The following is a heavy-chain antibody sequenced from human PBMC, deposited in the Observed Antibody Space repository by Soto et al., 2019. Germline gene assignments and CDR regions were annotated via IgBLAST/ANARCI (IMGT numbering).Heavy chain of an antibody. Sequence: QVQLVESGGGVVQPGRSLRLSCAASGFTFSSYGIHWVRQAPGKGLEWVAVIWYDGSNKYYADSVKGRFTISRDNSKNTLYLQMNSLRAEDTAVYYCARDREAITDYDSMDVWGKGTTVTVSS. J-gene: IGHJ6*03. CDR1: GFTFSSYG. CDR2: IWYDGSNK. D-gene: IGHD3-16*01. CDR3: ARDREAITDYDSMDV. V-gene: IGHV3-33*01.